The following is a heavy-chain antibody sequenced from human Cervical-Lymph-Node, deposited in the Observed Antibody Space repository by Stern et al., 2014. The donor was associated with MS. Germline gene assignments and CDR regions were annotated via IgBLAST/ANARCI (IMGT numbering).Heavy chain of an antibody. CDR1: GGSISSGGYY. Sequence: QVQLQESGPGLVKPSQTLSLSCTVSGGSISSGGYYWSWIRQQPGKGLEWIGYIYDSGNNYYYKPSLKSRVPISVDTSKNQFSLKLSSVTAADTAVYYCVRGVYDSGFSLDYWGQGTLVTVSS. V-gene: IGHV4-31*03. D-gene: IGHD5/OR15-5a*01. J-gene: IGHJ4*02. CDR2: IYDSGNNY. CDR3: VRGVYDSGFSLDY.